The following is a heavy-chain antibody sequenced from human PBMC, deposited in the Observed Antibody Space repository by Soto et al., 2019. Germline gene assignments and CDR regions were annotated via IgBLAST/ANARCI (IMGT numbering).Heavy chain of an antibody. CDR3: ARGPLVVLNYFES. J-gene: IGHJ4*02. CDR2: IFPLTDIP. V-gene: IGHV1-69*02. Sequence: QVQLVQSGTEVKKPGSSVKVSCKASGGTFRNYPINWVRQAPGQGLEWMGSIFPLTDIPDYAQNFQARLTISADKSTSTDYMELSSLTSDDTAMYFCARGPLVVLNYFESWGQGPLVPVSS. CDR1: GGTFRNYP.